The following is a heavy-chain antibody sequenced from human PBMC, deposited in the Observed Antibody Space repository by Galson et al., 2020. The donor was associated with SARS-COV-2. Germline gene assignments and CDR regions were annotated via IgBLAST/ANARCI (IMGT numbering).Heavy chain of an antibody. J-gene: IGHJ4*02. V-gene: IGHV4-34*01. Sequence: SQASETLSLTCAVYGGSFSGYYWSWIRQPPGKGLEWIGEINHSGSTNYNPSLKSRVTISVDTSKNQFSLKLSSVTAADTAVYYCARGGYRSGWYGPKYYFDYWGQGTLVTVSS. CDR1: GGSFSGYY. D-gene: IGHD6-19*01. CDR3: ARGGYRSGWYGPKYYFDY. CDR2: INHSGST.